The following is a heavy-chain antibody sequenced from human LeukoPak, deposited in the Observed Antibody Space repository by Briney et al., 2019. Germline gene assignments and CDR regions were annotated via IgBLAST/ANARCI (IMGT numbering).Heavy chain of an antibody. CDR3: AKTYYDSSGYYFPHGY. CDR2: IRYDGSNK. V-gene: IGHV3-30*02. D-gene: IGHD3-22*01. Sequence: GALRLSCAASGFTFSSYGMHWVRQAPGKGLEWVAFIRYDGSNKYYADSVKGRFTISRDNSKNTLYLQMNSLRAEDTAVYYCAKTYYDSSGYYFPHGYWGQGTLVTVPS. J-gene: IGHJ4*02. CDR1: GFTFSSYG.